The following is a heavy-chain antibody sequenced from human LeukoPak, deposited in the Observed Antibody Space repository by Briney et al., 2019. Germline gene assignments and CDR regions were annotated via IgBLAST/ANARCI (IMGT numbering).Heavy chain of an antibody. D-gene: IGHD3-10*01. V-gene: IGHV3-48*03. CDR2: ISNGGYTS. CDR3: VKDRTGTYTLDY. J-gene: IGHJ4*02. Sequence: GGSLRLSCVASGFTFSSYEMNWVRQAPGMGLEWVSYISNGGYTSYYASSVKGRFTISRDDAKNTLYLQMDSLRAEDTAVYYCVKDRTGTYTLDYWGQGTPVTVSS. CDR1: GFTFSSYE.